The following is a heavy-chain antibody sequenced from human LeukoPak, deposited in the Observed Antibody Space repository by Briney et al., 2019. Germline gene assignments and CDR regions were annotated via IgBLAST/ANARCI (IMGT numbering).Heavy chain of an antibody. Sequence: ASVKVSCKASGYTFTGYYMHWVRQAPGQGLEWMGWINPNSGGTNYAQKFQGRVTMTRDTSISTAYMELSRLRSDDTAVYYCVRDRGSLDAFDIWGQGTMVTVSS. J-gene: IGHJ3*02. CDR3: VRDRGSLDAFDI. CDR2: INPNSGGT. D-gene: IGHD1-26*01. CDR1: GYTFTGYY. V-gene: IGHV1-2*02.